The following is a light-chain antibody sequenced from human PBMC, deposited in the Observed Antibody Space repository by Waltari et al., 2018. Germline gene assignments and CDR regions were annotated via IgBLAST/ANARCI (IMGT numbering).Light chain of an antibody. CDR1: QSISSY. V-gene: IGKV1-39*01. CDR2: AAS. J-gene: IGKJ2*01. Sequence: DIQMTQSPSSLSASVGDRVTITCRASQSISSYLNWYQQKPGKAPKLLIYAASSLQSGVPSRFSGSGSGTEFTLAINNLQPEDFATYYCQQYYRYYTFGQGTKLEIK. CDR3: QQYYRYYT.